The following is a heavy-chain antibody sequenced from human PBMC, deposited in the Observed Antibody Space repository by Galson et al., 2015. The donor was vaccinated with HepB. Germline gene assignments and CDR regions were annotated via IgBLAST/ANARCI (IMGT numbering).Heavy chain of an antibody. Sequence: CAISGDSVSSNSAAWNWIRQSPSRGLEWLGRTYYRSKWYNDYAVSVKSRITINLDTSKNQFSLQLNSVTPEDTAVYYCARDRYSSGSYEEHEGTYNWFDPWGQGTLVTVSS. J-gene: IGHJ5*02. CDR3: ARDRYSSGSYEEHEGTYNWFDP. CDR2: TYYRSKWYN. CDR1: GDSVSSNSAA. D-gene: IGHD6-19*01. V-gene: IGHV6-1*01.